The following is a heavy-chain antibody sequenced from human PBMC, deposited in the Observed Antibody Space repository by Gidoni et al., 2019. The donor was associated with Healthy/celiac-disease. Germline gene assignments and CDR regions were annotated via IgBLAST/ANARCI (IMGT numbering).Heavy chain of an antibody. Sequence: EVQLVESGGGLVQPGGSLRLSCAASGFTFSSYEMNWVRQAPGKGLEWVSYISSSGSTIYYADSVKGRFTISRDNAKNSLYLQMNSLRAEDTAVYYCARDSLYTLFDYWGQGTLVTVSS. D-gene: IGHD2-2*02. V-gene: IGHV3-48*03. CDR1: GFTFSSYE. J-gene: IGHJ4*02. CDR3: ARDSLYTLFDY. CDR2: ISSSGSTI.